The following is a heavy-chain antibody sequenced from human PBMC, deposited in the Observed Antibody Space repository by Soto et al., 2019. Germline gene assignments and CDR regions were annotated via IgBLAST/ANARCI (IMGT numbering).Heavy chain of an antibody. J-gene: IGHJ6*02. CDR2: IYYSGST. CDR1: GGSISSYY. Sequence: PSETLSLTCTVSGGSISSYYWRWIRQPPGKGLEWIGYIYYSGSTNYNPSLKSRVTISVDTSKNQFSLKLSSVTAADTAVYYCARSDGCSSTSCFYYYYYGMDVWGQGTTVTVSS. CDR3: ARSDGCSSTSCFYYYYYGMDV. V-gene: IGHV4-59*01. D-gene: IGHD2-2*01.